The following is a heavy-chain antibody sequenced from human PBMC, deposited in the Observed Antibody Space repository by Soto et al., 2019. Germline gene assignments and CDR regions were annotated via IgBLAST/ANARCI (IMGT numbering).Heavy chain of an antibody. D-gene: IGHD6-13*01. CDR2: ISRSSSYI. Sequence: GESLKISCAASGFTFSSYSMNWVRQAPGKGLEWVSSISRSSSYIYYADSVKGRFTISRDNAKNSLYLQMNSLRAEDTTVYYCARDPPPLDLRKLDDSFDIWGHGTMVTVSS. CDR1: GFTFSSYS. CDR3: ARDPPPLDLRKLDDSFDI. J-gene: IGHJ3*02. V-gene: IGHV3-21*01.